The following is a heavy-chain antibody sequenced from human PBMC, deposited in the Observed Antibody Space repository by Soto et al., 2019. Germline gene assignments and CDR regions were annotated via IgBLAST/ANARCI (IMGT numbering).Heavy chain of an antibody. Sequence: PSETLSLTCTVSGGSISSGGYYWSWIRQHPGKGLEWIGYIYYSGSTYYNPSLKSRVTISIDTSKNQFSLKLSSVTAADTAVYYCARPNTGYDLFWFDPWGLGTLVTVSS. J-gene: IGHJ5*02. CDR3: ARPNTGYDLFWFDP. CDR2: IYYSGST. V-gene: IGHV4-31*03. D-gene: IGHD5-12*01. CDR1: GGSISSGGYY.